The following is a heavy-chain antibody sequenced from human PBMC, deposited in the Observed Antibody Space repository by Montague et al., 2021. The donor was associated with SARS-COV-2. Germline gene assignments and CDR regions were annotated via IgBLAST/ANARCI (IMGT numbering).Heavy chain of an antibody. V-gene: IGHV4-59*13. J-gene: IGHJ4*02. CDR2: IYYSGST. CDR3: ARDLGDY. Sequence: SETLSLTCTVSGGSISSYYWSWIRQPPGKGPEWIGYIYYSGSTDYNPSLKSRVTISVDTSKNQFSLKLSSVTAADTAVHYCARDLGDYWGQGTLVTVSS. CDR1: GGSISSYY.